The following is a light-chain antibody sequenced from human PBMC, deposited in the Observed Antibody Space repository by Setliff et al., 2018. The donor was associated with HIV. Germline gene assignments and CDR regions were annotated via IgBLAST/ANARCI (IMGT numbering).Light chain of an antibody. J-gene: IGLJ1*01. CDR2: EGN. V-gene: IGLV2-23*01. Sequence: QSVLTQSASVSGSPGQSITISCTGTSSDVGSYNLVSWYQQHPGKAPKLLIYEGNKRPSGVSNRFHGSKSGNTASLIISGLQAEDEADYFCCSYAGSSPYVFGTGTKVTVL. CDR3: CSYAGSSPYV. CDR1: SSDVGSYNL.